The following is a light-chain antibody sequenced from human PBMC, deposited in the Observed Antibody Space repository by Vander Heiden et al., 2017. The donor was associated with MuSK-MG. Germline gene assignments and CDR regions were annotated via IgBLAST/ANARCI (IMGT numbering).Light chain of an antibody. CDR2: AAS. CDR1: QGISSY. J-gene: IGKJ4*01. CDR3: QQYYSYPALT. V-gene: IGKV1-8*01. Sequence: AIRMTQSPSSFSASTGDRVTITCRASQGISSYLAWYQQKPGKAPKLLIYAASTLQSGVPSRFSGSGSGTDFTLTISCLQSEDFATYYCQQYYSYPALTFGGGTKVXIK.